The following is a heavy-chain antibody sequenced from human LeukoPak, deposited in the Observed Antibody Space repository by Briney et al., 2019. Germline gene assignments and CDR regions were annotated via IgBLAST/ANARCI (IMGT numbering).Heavy chain of an antibody. Sequence: GASVKVSCKASGYTFTSYDINWVRQATGQGLEWMGWMNPNSGNTGYAQKFQGRVTMTRNTSISTAYMELSSLRSEDTAVYYCAILNYDILTGYYNIDYWGQGTLVTVSS. V-gene: IGHV1-8*01. CDR2: MNPNSGNT. CDR3: AILNYDILTGYYNIDY. J-gene: IGHJ4*02. CDR1: GYTFTSYD. D-gene: IGHD3-9*01.